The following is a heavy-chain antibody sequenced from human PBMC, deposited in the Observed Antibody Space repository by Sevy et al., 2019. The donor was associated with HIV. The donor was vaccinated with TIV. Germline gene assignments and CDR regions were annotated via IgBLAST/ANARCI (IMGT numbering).Heavy chain of an antibody. V-gene: IGHV3-30*02. CDR3: AKPIRPHCGGDCYNDAFDI. CDR1: GFTFSSYG. D-gene: IGHD2-21*01. CDR2: IRYDESNK. J-gene: IGHJ3*02. Sequence: GGSPRLSCAASGFTFSSYGMLWVRQAPGKGLEWVAFIRYDESNKYYADSVKGRFTISRDNSKNTLYLQMNSLRAEDTAVYYCAKPIRPHCGGDCYNDAFDIWGQGTMVTVSS.